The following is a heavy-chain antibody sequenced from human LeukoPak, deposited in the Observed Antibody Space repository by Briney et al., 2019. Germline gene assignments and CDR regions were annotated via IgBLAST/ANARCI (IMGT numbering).Heavy chain of an antibody. D-gene: IGHD1-26*01. V-gene: IGHV3-23*01. J-gene: IGHJ4*02. CDR3: AKGRGSAKSGSNY. CDR1: GFTFSNYA. Sequence: GGSLRLSCAASGFTFSNYAMSWVRQAPGKGLEWVSVITGSGDNTYYADSVKGRFTISRDNSKNTLYLQMNSLRAEDTAIYYCAKGRGSAKSGSNYWGQGTLVTVSS. CDR2: ITGSGDNT.